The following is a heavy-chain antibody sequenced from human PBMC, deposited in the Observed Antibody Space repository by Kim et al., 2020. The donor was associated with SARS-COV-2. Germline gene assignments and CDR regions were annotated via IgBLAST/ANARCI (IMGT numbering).Heavy chain of an antibody. Sequence: SVKVSCKASGGTFSSYAISWVRQAPGQGLEWMGRIIPILGIANYAQKFQGRVTITADKSTSTAYMELSSLRSEDTAVYYCARVKYYYDSSGYRPWDDYWGQGTLVTVSS. J-gene: IGHJ4*02. D-gene: IGHD3-22*01. CDR1: GGTFSSYA. CDR3: ARVKYYYDSSGYRPWDDY. V-gene: IGHV1-69*04. CDR2: IIPILGIA.